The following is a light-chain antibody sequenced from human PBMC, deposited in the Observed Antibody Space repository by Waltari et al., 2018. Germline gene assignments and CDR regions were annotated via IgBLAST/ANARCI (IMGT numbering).Light chain of an antibody. CDR2: GKN. V-gene: IGLV3-19*01. CDR1: SLRSYY. J-gene: IGLJ3*02. Sequence: SSDLTQDPAVSVALGQTVRITCQGGSLRSYYASWYQQNPGQAPVLVIYGKNNRPSGIPDRFSGSSSGNTASLTITGAQAEDEADYYCNSRDSSGNHLVFGGGTRLTVL. CDR3: NSRDSSGNHLV.